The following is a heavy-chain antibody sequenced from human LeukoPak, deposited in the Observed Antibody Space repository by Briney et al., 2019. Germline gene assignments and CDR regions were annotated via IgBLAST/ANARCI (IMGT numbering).Heavy chain of an antibody. D-gene: IGHD5/OR15-5a*01. Sequence: PGGSLSLSCAASGFTFSSYAMSWVRQAPGKGLEYISAISGSGSSSYNADSVKGRVTISRDNSKNTLFLQMNSLTVEDTAVYYCARAPSVYYYYMDVWGKGTTVTVSS. CDR1: GFTFSSYA. J-gene: IGHJ6*03. CDR2: ISGSGSSS. CDR3: ARAPSVYYYYMDV. V-gene: IGHV3-23*01.